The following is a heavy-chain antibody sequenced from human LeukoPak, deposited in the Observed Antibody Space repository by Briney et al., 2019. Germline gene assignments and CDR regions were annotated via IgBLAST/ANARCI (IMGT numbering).Heavy chain of an antibody. CDR3: ARGGGDGSP. J-gene: IGHJ5*02. D-gene: IGHD5-24*01. V-gene: IGHV4-34*01. Sequence: SETLSLTCAVYGGSFSGYYWSWIRQPPGKGLEWIGEINHSGSTNYNPSLKSRVIISVATSKNQFSLKLSSVTAADTAVYYCARGGGDGSPWGQGTLVTVSS. CDR2: INHSGST. CDR1: GGSFSGYY.